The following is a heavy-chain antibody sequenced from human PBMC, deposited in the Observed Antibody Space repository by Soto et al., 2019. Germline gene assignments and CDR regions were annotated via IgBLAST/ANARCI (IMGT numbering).Heavy chain of an antibody. J-gene: IGHJ5*02. CDR2: ISSSSSTI. V-gene: IGHV3-48*01. Sequence: GGSLRLSCAASGFTFGSYSMNWVRQAPGKGLEWVSYISSSSSTIYYADSVKGRFTISRDNAKNSLYLQMNSLRAEDTAVYYCSIAQLLPRGGWFDPWGQGTLVTLSS. D-gene: IGHD2-2*01. CDR1: GFTFGSYS. CDR3: SIAQLLPRGGWFDP.